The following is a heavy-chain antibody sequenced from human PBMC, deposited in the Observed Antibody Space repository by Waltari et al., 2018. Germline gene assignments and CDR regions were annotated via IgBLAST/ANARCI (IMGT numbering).Heavy chain of an antibody. Sequence: QVQVVESGGGVVRPGGSLRLSCAASGFTVTSYAVHWVRQAPGKGLEWIAFIRHDASNKFYVDSVKGRFTISRDVSSHTLYLQMDRLRSEDTAVYFCQFVHWNGDFDFWGQGTLVTVSS. V-gene: IGHV3-30*02. CDR3: QFVHWNGDFDF. CDR1: GFTVTSYA. D-gene: IGHD1-1*01. CDR2: IRHDASNK. J-gene: IGHJ4*02.